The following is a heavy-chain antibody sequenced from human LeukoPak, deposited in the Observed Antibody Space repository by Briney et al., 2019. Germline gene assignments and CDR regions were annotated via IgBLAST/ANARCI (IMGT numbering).Heavy chain of an antibody. CDR1: GFTFSSYA. CDR2: ISYDGSNK. V-gene: IGHV3-30*04. Sequence: GRSLRLSCAASGFTFSSYAMHWVRQAPGKGLEWVAVISYDGSNKYYADSVKGRFTISRDNSKNTLYLQMNSLRAEDTAVYYCARDRGIVVVPAAMDNWFDAWGQGTLVTVSS. J-gene: IGHJ5*02. CDR3: ARDRGIVVVPAAMDNWFDA. D-gene: IGHD2-2*01.